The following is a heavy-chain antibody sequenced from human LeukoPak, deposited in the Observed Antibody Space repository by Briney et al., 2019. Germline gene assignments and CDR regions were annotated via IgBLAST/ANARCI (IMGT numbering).Heavy chain of an antibody. CDR3: AKDPNGDYVGAFDV. V-gene: IGHV3-23*01. CDR2: IWGSGDYT. Sequence: GGSLRLSCAASGFTFSSYWMHWVRQAPEKGLVWVSSIWGSGDYTNYADSVRGRVTISRDRTKSTLFLQLNSLRVDDTAVYYCAKDPNGDYVGAFDVWGQGIMVTVSS. J-gene: IGHJ3*01. CDR1: GFTFSSYW. D-gene: IGHD4-23*01.